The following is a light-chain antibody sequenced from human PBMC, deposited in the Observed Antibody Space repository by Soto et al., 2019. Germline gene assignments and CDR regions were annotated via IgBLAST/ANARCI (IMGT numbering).Light chain of an antibody. CDR1: QSVSSN. CDR2: GAS. V-gene: IGKV3-15*01. J-gene: IGKJ1*01. Sequence: EIGMTRSPATLSVSPGERATLSCRASQSVSSNLAWYQQKPGQAPRLLIYGASTRATGIPARFSGSGSGTEFTLTISSLQSEDFAVYYCQQYNNWPPWTFG. CDR3: QQYNNWPPWT.